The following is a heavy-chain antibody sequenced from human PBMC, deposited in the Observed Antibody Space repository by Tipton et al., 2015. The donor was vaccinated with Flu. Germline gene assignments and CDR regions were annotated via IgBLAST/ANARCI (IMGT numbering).Heavy chain of an antibody. V-gene: IGHV3-7*01. CDR1: GFTFSSYW. CDR2: IKQDGSEK. D-gene: IGHD7-27*01. J-gene: IGHJ3*02. CDR3: ARDLGSLGKGHHDAFDI. Sequence: SLRLSCAASGFTFSSYWMSWVRQAPGKGLEWVANIKQDGSEKYYVDSVKGRFTISRDNAKNSLYLQMNSLRAEDTAVYYCARDLGSLGKGHHDAFDIWGQGTMVTVSS.